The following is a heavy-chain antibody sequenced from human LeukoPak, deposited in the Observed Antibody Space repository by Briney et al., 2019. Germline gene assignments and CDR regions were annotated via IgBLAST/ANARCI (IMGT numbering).Heavy chain of an antibody. CDR3: AKDRVYTYYYDSSGGPFDY. J-gene: IGHJ4*02. CDR2: ISGSDGST. CDR1: GFTFSSYA. V-gene: IGHV3-23*01. Sequence: GGSLRLSCAASGFTFSSYAMTWVRQAPGKGLEWVSAISGSDGSTYYADSVKGRFTISRDNSKNTLYLQMNSLRAEDTAVYYCAKDRVYTYYYDSSGGPFDYWGQGTLVTVSS. D-gene: IGHD3-22*01.